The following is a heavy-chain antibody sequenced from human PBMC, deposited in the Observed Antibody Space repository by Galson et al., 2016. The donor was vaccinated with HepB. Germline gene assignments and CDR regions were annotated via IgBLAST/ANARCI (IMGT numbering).Heavy chain of an antibody. D-gene: IGHD3-3*01. Sequence: SETLSLTCTVSGGSISSADYYWSWIRQPPGKGLEWIGEINHSGSTNYNPSLKSRVTISVDTSNNQFSLKLNSMTAADTAVYYCARGDFWNGHWDYWGQGTLVTVSA. CDR2: INHSGST. J-gene: IGHJ4*02. CDR1: GGSISSADYY. V-gene: IGHV4-34*01. CDR3: ARGDFWNGHWDY.